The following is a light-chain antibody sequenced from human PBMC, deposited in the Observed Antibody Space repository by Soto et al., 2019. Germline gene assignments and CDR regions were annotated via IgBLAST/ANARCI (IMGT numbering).Light chain of an antibody. J-gene: IGLJ1*01. V-gene: IGLV2-11*01. CDR2: DVT. CDR3: CSHAGSYTYV. CDR1: SRVVGGYNY. Sequence: QSVLTQPRSVSGSPGQSLTISCTGTSRVVGGYNYVSWYQQHPGKAPKLMIYDVTKRPSGVPDRFSGSKSGNTASLTISGLQAEDEGDYYCCSHAGSYTYVFGTGTKVTVL.